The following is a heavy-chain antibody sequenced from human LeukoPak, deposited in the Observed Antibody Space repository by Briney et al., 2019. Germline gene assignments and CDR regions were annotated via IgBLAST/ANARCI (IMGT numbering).Heavy chain of an antibody. CDR2: ISGSGGST. Sequence: GGSLRLSCVASGFPFSSYGMHWVRQAPGKGLEWVSAISGSGGSTYYADSVKGRFTISRDNAKNALSLQMNSLRDEDTAVYYCATSGNYYLKYWGQGTLVTVSS. V-gene: IGHV3-48*02. J-gene: IGHJ4*02. D-gene: IGHD1-26*01. CDR1: GFPFSSYG. CDR3: ATSGNYYLKY.